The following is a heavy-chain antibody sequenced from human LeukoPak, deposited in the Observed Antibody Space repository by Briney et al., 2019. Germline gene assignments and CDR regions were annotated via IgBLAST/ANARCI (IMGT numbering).Heavy chain of an antibody. V-gene: IGHV4-34*01. CDR2: INHSGST. CDR3: ASLRRVVRGPNDY. J-gene: IGHJ4*02. CDR1: GGSFIGFY. D-gene: IGHD3-10*01. Sequence: PSETLSPTFAVYGGSFIGFYWSWIPQPPGKGLEWIGEINHSGSTNYNPSLKSRVTISVDTSKNQFSLKLSSVTAADTAVYYCASLRRVVRGPNDYWGQGTLVTVSS.